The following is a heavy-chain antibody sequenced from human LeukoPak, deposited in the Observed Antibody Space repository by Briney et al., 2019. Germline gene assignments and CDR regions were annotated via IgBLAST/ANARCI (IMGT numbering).Heavy chain of an antibody. CDR3: ARDQFAFGLFDY. V-gene: IGHV3-53*01. Sequence: GGSLCLSCAASGFTVSSNYMSWVRQAPGKGLEWVSVIYSGGSTYYADSVKGRFTISRDSSKNTLDLQMNSLRAEDTAVYYCARDQFAFGLFDYRGQGTLVTVSS. CDR1: GFTVSSNY. J-gene: IGHJ4*02. D-gene: IGHD3/OR15-3a*01. CDR2: IYSGGST.